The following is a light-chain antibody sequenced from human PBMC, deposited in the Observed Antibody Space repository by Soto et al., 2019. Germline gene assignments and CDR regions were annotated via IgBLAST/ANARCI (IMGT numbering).Light chain of an antibody. Sequence: EIVLTQSPGTLSLSPGERATLSCRASQTVTSTYLAWYQQRPGQSPRLIIYGGSTRATGFPDRFSGGGSGTDFTFAIDRLEPEDSAVYYCHRHQFIGSRIYSFGQVTKLEI. CDR3: HRHQFIGSRIYS. J-gene: IGKJ2*03. CDR2: GGS. CDR1: QTVTSTY. V-gene: IGKV3-20*01.